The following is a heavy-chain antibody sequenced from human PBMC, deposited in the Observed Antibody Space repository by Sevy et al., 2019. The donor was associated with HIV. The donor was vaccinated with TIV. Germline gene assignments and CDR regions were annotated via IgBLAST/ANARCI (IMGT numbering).Heavy chain of an antibody. CDR2: IRSKAYGGTT. V-gene: IGHV3-49*03. J-gene: IGHJ4*02. D-gene: IGHD3-22*01. CDR1: GFTVGDYA. CDR3: TRGYYYDSSGYYQRDY. Sequence: GGSLRLSCTASGFTVGDYAMSWFRQAPGKGLEWVGFIRSKAYGGTTEYAASVKGTFTISRDDSKSMAYPQMNSLKTQGTAVYYCTRGYYYDSSGYYQRDYWGQGTLVTVSS.